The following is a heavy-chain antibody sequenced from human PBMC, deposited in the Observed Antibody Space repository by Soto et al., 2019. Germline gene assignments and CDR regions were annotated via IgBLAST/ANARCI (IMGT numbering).Heavy chain of an antibody. CDR3: ANLVSSVWPPHYSLDF. V-gene: IGHV3-33*06. Sequence: GGSLRLSCAASGNIFTGYGMHWVRQPPGKGLEWVAVIRYDGSNIFYADSVKGRFTISRDNSKNTLYLQMNSLRAEDTALYYCANLVSSVWPPHYSLDFWGQGTLVTVSS. CDR1: GNIFTGYG. CDR2: IRYDGSNI. D-gene: IGHD3-10*01. J-gene: IGHJ4*02.